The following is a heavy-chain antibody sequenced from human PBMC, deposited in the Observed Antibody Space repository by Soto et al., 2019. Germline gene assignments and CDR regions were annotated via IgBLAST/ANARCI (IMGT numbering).Heavy chain of an antibody. CDR1: GYTFTSYD. CDR2: MNPNSGNT. J-gene: IGHJ5*02. CDR3: ARENRHYYDSSGYYYWFDP. Sequence: QVQLVQSGAEVKKPGASVKVSCKASGYTFTSYDINWVRQATGQGLEWMGWMNPNSGNTGYAQKFQGRVTITRNTSISTAYMELSSLRSEDTAVYYCARENRHYYDSSGYYYWFDPWGQGTLVTVSS. D-gene: IGHD3-22*01. V-gene: IGHV1-8*01.